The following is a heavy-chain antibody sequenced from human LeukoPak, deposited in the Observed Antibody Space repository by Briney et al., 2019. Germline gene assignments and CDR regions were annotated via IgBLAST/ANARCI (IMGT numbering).Heavy chain of an antibody. Sequence: GGSLRLSCAASGFIFSDYYMSWIRQAPGKGLEWVANIKHDGSERYYVDSVKGRLTISRDNAKNSVYLQMNSLRAEDTAVYYCARRRCSSTSCFKDYWGQGTLVTVSS. CDR3: ARRRCSSTSCFKDY. CDR1: GFIFSDYY. J-gene: IGHJ4*02. D-gene: IGHD2-2*01. V-gene: IGHV3-7*01. CDR2: IKHDGSER.